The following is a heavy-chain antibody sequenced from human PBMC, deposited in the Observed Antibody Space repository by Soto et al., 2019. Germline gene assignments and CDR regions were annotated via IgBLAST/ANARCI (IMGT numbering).Heavy chain of an antibody. J-gene: IGHJ6*02. D-gene: IGHD2-2*01. CDR3: VREDMDRETGLVPAAIDGMDV. Sequence: QVQLVQSGAEGTKPGSSVKVSCKASGGTFSRYSITWVRQAPGHGLEWIGRIIPIFGIASYAQKFQGRVTITADESTSTAYMELSSLRADDTAVYYCVREDMDRETGLVPAAIDGMDVWGQGTTVTV. CDR1: GGTFSRYS. V-gene: IGHV1-69*08. CDR2: IIPIFGIA.